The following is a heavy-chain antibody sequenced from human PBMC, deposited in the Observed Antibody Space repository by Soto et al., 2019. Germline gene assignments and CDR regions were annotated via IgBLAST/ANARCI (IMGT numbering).Heavy chain of an antibody. V-gene: IGHV4-34*01. CDR1: CGSFSGYY. J-gene: IGHJ5*02. CDR2: IYHSVSS. CDR3: LRRYELPSKRGNWFGP. D-gene: IGHD2-2*01. Sequence: PSESLSLTCAVYCGSFSGYYWSWIRQPPGKGLEWVGEIYHSVSSNYNPSLKSRVTIPVDTAKNQFSLKLSSVTAADTAVHYCLRRYELPSKRGNWFGPWGQGTLVTL.